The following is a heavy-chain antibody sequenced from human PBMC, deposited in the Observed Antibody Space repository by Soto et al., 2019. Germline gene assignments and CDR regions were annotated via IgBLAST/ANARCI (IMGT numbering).Heavy chain of an antibody. CDR1: GYTFTSYA. CDR3: ARTPGTYYYGSGDLTY. CDR2: INAGNGNT. Sequence: ASVKGSCKASGYTFTSYAMHWVRQAPGQRLEWMGWINAGNGNTKYSQKFQGRVTITRDTSASTAYMELSSLRSEDTAVYYCARTPGTYYYGSGDLTYWGQGTLVTVSS. D-gene: IGHD3-10*01. J-gene: IGHJ4*02. V-gene: IGHV1-3*01.